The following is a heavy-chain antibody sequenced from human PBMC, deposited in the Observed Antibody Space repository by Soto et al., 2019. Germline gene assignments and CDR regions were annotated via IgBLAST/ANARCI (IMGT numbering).Heavy chain of an antibody. CDR3: ARWWSGSRQGFDP. V-gene: IGHV4-31*03. CDR1: GGSISSGDYY. CDR2: IYYSGST. J-gene: IGHJ5*02. Sequence: SETLSLTCTVSGGSISSGDYYWSWIRQHPGKGLEWIGYIYYSGSTYYNPSLKSRVTISVDTPKNQFSLKLSSVTAADTAVYYCARWWSGSRQGFDPWGQGTLVTVSS. D-gene: IGHD3-3*01.